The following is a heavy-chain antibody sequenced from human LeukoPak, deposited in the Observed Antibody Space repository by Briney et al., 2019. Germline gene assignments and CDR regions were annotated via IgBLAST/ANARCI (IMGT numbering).Heavy chain of an antibody. D-gene: IGHD3-10*01. CDR2: ISGSGGST. Sequence: GGSLKLSCAASGFTLSGSAMHWVRQASGKGLEWVSAISGSGGSTYYADSVKGRFTISRDNSKNTLYLQMNSLRAEDTAVYYCAKDRTAMVREGFDPWGQGTLVTVSS. J-gene: IGHJ5*02. CDR1: GFTLSGSA. V-gene: IGHV3-23*01. CDR3: AKDRTAMVREGFDP.